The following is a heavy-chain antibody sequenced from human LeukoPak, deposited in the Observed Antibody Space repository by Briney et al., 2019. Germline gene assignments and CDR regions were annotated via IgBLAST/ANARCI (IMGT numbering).Heavy chain of an antibody. Sequence: GGSLRLSCAASGFIFSSYAMSWVRLAPGKGLEWISVISGSGGRTDYADSVKGRFTISRDNSKNTLYLQMNSLRAEDTAVYYCAKTALAVAGIVPVESELDYWCQGTLVTVSS. D-gene: IGHD6-19*01. J-gene: IGHJ4*02. CDR1: GFIFSSYA. CDR2: ISGSGGRT. V-gene: IGHV3-23*01. CDR3: AKTALAVAGIVPVESELDY.